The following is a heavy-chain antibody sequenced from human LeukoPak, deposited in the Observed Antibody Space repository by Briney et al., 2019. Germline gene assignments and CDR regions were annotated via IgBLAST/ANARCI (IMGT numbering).Heavy chain of an antibody. CDR2: ISWDGVTT. J-gene: IGHJ4*02. CDR1: GFSLDDYI. CDR3: AKKADGGTSGGAYFDP. Sequence: GGSLRLSCAVSGFSLDDYIMHWVRQVPGKGLEWVSAISWDGVTTGYADSVKGRFTISSDNSENSLYLQMNSLMTDDTGFYYCAKKADGGTSGGAYFDPWGQGTLVTVSS. D-gene: IGHD4-23*01. V-gene: IGHV3-43*01.